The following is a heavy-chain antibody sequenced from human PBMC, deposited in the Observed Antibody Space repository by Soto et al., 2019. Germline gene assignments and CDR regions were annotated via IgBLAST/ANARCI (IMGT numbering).Heavy chain of an antibody. J-gene: IGHJ4*02. V-gene: IGHV3-23*01. CDR2: ISGSGGST. CDR1: GFTFSNYA. D-gene: IGHD5-18*01. Sequence: GGSLRLSCAASGFTFSNYAMSWVRQAPGKGLEWVSAISGSGGSTYFADSVKGRFTISRDNSKNTLYLQMNSLRAEDTAVYYCAKGRNTGLAGSHDYWGQGTLVTVSS. CDR3: AKGRNTGLAGSHDY.